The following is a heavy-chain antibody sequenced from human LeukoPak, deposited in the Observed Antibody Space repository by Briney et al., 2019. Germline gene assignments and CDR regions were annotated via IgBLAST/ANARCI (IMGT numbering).Heavy chain of an antibody. Sequence: GGSLSLSCVASGFTISSYEINWGRQAPGKGQGWISYISSRGSTIYYADSVKGRFTTSRDNTKNSLSLQMNSLRAEDTAVYYCARFGIVASDAVDYWGQGTLVTVSS. J-gene: IGHJ4*01. CDR2: ISSRGSTI. CDR1: GFTISSYE. CDR3: ARFGIVASDAVDY. V-gene: IGHV3-48*03. D-gene: IGHD3-22*01.